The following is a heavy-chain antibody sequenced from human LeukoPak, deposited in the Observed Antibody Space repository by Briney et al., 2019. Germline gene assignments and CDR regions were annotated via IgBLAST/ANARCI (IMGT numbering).Heavy chain of an antibody. D-gene: IGHD2-2*01. V-gene: IGHV4-34*01. J-gene: IGHJ6*02. CDR3: ASLPKPVVPAARRYYYGMDV. Sequence: PSETLSLTCAVYGGSFSGYYWSWIRQPPGKGLEWIGEINHSGSTNYNPSLKSRVTISVDTSKNQFSLKLSSVTAADTAVYYCASLPKPVVPAARRYYYGMDVWGQGTTVTASS. CDR2: INHSGST. CDR1: GGSFSGYY.